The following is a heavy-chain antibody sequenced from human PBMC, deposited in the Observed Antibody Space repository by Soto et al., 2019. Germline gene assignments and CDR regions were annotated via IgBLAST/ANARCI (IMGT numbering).Heavy chain of an antibody. CDR2: MNPNSGNT. Sequence: ASVEVSWKDSGYTFTSYDINWLQQSTGQGLEWMGWMNPNSGNTGYAQKFQGRVTMTRNTSISTAYMELSSLRSEDTAVYYCATHVNLAAVDAFDFWGQGTMVTV. D-gene: IGHD1-20*01. CDR1: GYTFTSYD. V-gene: IGHV1-8*01. J-gene: IGHJ3*01. CDR3: ATHVNLAAVDAFDF.